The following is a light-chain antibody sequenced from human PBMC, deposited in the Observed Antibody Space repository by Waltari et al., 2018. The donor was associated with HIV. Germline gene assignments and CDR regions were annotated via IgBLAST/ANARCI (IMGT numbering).Light chain of an antibody. CDR1: EDINNF. CDR3: QKYESLAFN. Sequence: DIQMTQSPSSLSASVGDRVTITCQATEDINNFLNWYQKKPGKPPKLLIYDTVDVETGVPSRFRRSTLAIALTLNLAGLQPEHVATYYCQKYESLAFNFGGGKRVEI. J-gene: IGKJ4*01. CDR2: DTV. V-gene: IGKV1-33*01.